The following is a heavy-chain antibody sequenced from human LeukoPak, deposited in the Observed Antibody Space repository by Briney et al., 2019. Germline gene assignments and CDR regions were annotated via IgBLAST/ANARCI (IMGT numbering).Heavy chain of an antibody. CDR3: ARVTTSGSYKFDY. CDR2: IYTSGST. D-gene: IGHD3-10*01. V-gene: IGHV3-53*01. CDR1: GFTASSNY. J-gene: IGHJ4*02. Sequence: GGSLRLSCAASGFTASSNYISWVRQAPGKGLEWVSLIYTSGSTYYADSVKGRFTISRDNSKNTLFLQMNSLRAEDTAVYYCARVTTSGSYKFDYWGQGTLVTVSS.